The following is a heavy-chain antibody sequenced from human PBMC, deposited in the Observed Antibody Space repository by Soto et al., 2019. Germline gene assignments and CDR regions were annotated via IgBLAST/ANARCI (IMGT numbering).Heavy chain of an antibody. CDR1: GFTFSSYA. D-gene: IGHD3-3*01. V-gene: IGHV3-30-3*01. Sequence: QVQLVESGGGVVQPGRSLRLSCAASGFTFSSYAMHWVRQAPGKGLEWVAVISYDGSNKYYADSVKGRFTIYRDNSKNTLYLQMSSLSAADKAVDYGARGREPDFWSGYYFDDWGQGTLVTVSS. J-gene: IGHJ4*02. CDR2: ISYDGSNK. CDR3: ARGREPDFWSGYYFDD.